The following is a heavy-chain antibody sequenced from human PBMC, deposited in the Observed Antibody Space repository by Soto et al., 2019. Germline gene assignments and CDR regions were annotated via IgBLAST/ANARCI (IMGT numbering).Heavy chain of an antibody. D-gene: IGHD1-7*01. CDR2: IYYSGST. J-gene: IGHJ5*02. CDR1: GGSISSGDYY. CDR3: ARDSGITGTTAWFDP. Sequence: SETLSLTCTVSGGSISSGDYYWSWIRQPPGKGLEWIGYIYYSGSTYYNPSLKSRVTISVDTSKNQFSLKLSSVTAADTAVYYCARDSGITGTTAWFDPWGQGTLVTVSS. V-gene: IGHV4-30-4*01.